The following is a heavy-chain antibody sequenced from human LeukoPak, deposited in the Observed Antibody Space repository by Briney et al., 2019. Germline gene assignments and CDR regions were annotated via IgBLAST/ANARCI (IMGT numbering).Heavy chain of an antibody. CDR3: TRIDIAVASAFILDAFGI. CDR1: GFTFNNYS. CDR2: ISSSSSYI. D-gene: IGHD2-2*01. V-gene: IGHV3-21*01. J-gene: IGHJ3*02. Sequence: PGGSLRLSCAASGFTFNNYSMNWIRQAPGKGLEWVSSISSSSSYIYYADSVKGRFTISRDNAKNSVYLQMNSLRAEDTAVYYCTRIDIAVASAFILDAFGIWGQGTMVTVSS.